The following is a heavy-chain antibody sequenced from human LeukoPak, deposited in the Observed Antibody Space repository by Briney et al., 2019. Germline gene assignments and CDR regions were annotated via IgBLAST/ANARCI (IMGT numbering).Heavy chain of an antibody. V-gene: IGHV1-58*02. CDR2: IVVGSGNT. Sequence: SVKVSCKASGFTFTSSTIQWVRQARGQRLEWIGWIVVGSGNTNYAQKFQERVTITRDMSTTTVYMELSSLRSEDTAVYYCAGTPWFGELTLDYWGQGTLVTDSS. CDR1: GFTFTSST. J-gene: IGHJ4*02. D-gene: IGHD3-10*01. CDR3: AGTPWFGELTLDY.